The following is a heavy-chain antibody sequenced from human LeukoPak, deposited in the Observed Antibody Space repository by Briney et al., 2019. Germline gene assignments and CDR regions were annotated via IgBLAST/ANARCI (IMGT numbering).Heavy chain of an antibody. CDR1: GYTFTRYY. CDR3: ARYYSSGWSHLDY. Sequence: ASVKVSCKASGYTFTRYYMHWVRQAPGQGLEWMGWISAYNGNTNYAQKLQGRVTMTTDTSTSTAYMELRSLRSDDTAVYYCARYYSSGWSHLDYWGQGTLVTVSS. D-gene: IGHD6-19*01. CDR2: ISAYNGNT. V-gene: IGHV1-18*04. J-gene: IGHJ4*02.